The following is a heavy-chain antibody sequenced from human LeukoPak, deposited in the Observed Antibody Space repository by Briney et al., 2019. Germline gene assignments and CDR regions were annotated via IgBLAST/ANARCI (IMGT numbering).Heavy chain of an antibody. CDR1: GGSISSGSYY. CDR2: IYTSGST. J-gene: IGHJ4*02. CDR3: ARDRSPGGSPFDY. Sequence: PSETLSLTCTVSGGSISSGSYYWSWIRQPAGKGLEWIGRIYTSGSTNYNPSLKSRVTISVDTSKNQFSLKLSSVTAADTAVYYCARDRSPGGSPFDYWGQGTLVTVSS. D-gene: IGHD3-10*01. V-gene: IGHV4-61*02.